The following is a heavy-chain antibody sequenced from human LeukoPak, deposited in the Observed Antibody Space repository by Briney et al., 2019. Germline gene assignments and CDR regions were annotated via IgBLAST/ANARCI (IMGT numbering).Heavy chain of an antibody. J-gene: IGHJ5*02. V-gene: IGHV1-8*01. D-gene: IGHD2-15*01. CDR3: ARGLGYCSGGSCYYTWFDP. CDR1: GYTFTSYD. Sequence: ASVKVSCKASGYTFTSYDINWVRQATGQGLEWMGWMNPNSGNTGYAQKFQGRVTMTRNTSISTAYMELSSLRSEDTAVYYCARGLGYCSGGSCYYTWFDPLGPGNPGHRLL. CDR2: MNPNSGNT.